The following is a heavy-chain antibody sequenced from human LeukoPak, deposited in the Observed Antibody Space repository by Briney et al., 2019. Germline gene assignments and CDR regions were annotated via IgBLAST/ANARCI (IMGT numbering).Heavy chain of an antibody. V-gene: IGHV3-23*01. CDR3: AKDIAVDTAMGPLSVDY. CDR2: ISGSGGST. D-gene: IGHD5-18*01. Sequence: PGGSLRLSCAASGFTFSSYAMSWVRQAPGKGLEWVSAISGSGGSTYYADSVKGRFTISRDNSKNTLCLQMNSLRAEDTAVYYCAKDIAVDTAMGPLSVDYWGQGTLVTVSS. J-gene: IGHJ4*02. CDR1: GFTFSSYA.